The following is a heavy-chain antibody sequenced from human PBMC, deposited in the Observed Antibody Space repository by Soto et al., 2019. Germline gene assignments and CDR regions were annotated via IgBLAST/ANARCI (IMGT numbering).Heavy chain of an antibody. D-gene: IGHD6-6*01. CDR3: ARELGPDGYSYYYAMAV. V-gene: IGHV3-30*03. Sequence: QVQLVESGGGVVQPGRSLRLSCAAYGFPFSNYGMHWARLAPGKGLEWVAVTSYDGKSSYYADSVKGRFTISRDNSKTTLSLQMNSLRAEDTALYYCARELGPDGYSYYYAMAVWGQGTTVTVSS. CDR2: TSYDGKSS. CDR1: GFPFSNYG. J-gene: IGHJ6*02.